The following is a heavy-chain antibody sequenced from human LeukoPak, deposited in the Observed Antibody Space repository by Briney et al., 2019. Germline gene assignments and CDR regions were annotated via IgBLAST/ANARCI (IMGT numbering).Heavy chain of an antibody. Sequence: GESLKISCKGSGYSFTSYWISWVRQMPGKGLEWMGIIYPGDSDTRYSPSFQGQVTISADKSISTAYLQWSSLKASVTAMYYCARSGKGQYYDFWSGYYFWFDPWGQGTLVTVSS. V-gene: IGHV5-51*01. J-gene: IGHJ5*02. CDR3: ARSGKGQYYDFWSGYYFWFDP. D-gene: IGHD3-3*01. CDR2: IYPGDSDT. CDR1: GYSFTSYW.